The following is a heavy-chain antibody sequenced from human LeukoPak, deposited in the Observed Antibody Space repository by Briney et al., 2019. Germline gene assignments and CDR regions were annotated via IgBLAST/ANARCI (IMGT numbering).Heavy chain of an antibody. CDR1: GGSISSYY. J-gene: IGHJ3*02. Sequence: SETLSLTCTVSGGSISSYYWSWIRQTPGKGLEWIGYIYYSGSTNYNPSLKSRVTMSVETSKNQFSLKLTSVTAADTAVYYCARGDGMDIWGQGTMVTVSS. CDR3: ARGDGMDI. D-gene: IGHD1-26*01. CDR2: IYYSGST. V-gene: IGHV4-59*01.